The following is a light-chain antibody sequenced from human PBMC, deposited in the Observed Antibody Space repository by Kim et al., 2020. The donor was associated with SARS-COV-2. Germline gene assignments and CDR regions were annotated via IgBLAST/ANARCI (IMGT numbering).Light chain of an antibody. J-gene: IGLJ2*01. CDR3: NSRESSGHVV. CDR1: SLRSYY. Sequence: SSELTQDPAVSVALGQTVRITCQGDSLRSYYASWYQQKPGQAPVLVIYGKNNRPSGIPDRFSGSSSGNTASLTITGAQAEDEADYYCNSRESSGHVVF. V-gene: IGLV3-19*01. CDR2: GKN.